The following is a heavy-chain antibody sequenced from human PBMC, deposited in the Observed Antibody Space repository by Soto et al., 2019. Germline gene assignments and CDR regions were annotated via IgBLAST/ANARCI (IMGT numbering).Heavy chain of an antibody. Sequence: GASVNVSCKASGYTFGNKDISWVRQATGQGLEWMGWMNPNSGNTGYAQKFQGRVSMTRNTSITTAYLELSSLRSDDTAIYYCARMATSGTLNWFDPWGQGTLVTVSS. CDR3: ARMATSGTLNWFDP. V-gene: IGHV1-8*01. J-gene: IGHJ5*02. CDR1: GYTFGNKD. CDR2: MNPNSGNT.